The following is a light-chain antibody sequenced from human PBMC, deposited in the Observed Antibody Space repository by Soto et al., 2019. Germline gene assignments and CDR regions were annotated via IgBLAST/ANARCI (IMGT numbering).Light chain of an antibody. J-gene: IGKJ2*01. V-gene: IGKV1-6*01. CDR2: AAS. CDR3: LKDYDFPYT. CDR1: QDIRVY. Sequence: AIRMTQSPPSLSASVGDRVIITCRASQDIRVYVGWLQQIPGHAPNLLIYAASTLHTGVPSTFTGSGSGTDFTRTINDLQPEDVATYFCLKDYDFPYTFVQGTKLEI.